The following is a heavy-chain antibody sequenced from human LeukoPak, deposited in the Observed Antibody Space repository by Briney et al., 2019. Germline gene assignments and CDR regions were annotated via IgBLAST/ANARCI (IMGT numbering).Heavy chain of an antibody. J-gene: IGHJ4*02. CDR1: GGSISYYY. CDR2: IYTSGTT. V-gene: IGHV4-4*07. D-gene: IGHD1-1*01. CDR3: ARGIETVNFGC. Sequence: PSETLSLTCTVSGGSISYYYWSWIRQSAGKGLEWIGRIYTSGTTNYNPSLKSRVTMSVDTSKNQFSLKMNSVTAADTAVYYCARGIETVNFGCWGQGTLITVSS.